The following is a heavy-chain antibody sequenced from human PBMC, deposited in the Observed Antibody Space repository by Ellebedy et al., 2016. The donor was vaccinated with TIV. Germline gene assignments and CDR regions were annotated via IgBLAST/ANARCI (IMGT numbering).Heavy chain of an antibody. CDR3: ARIEGP. J-gene: IGHJ5*02. Sequence: PGGSLRLSCSASGFTFTNYYMSWMRQAPGKGLEWVSSIASTSTYTNYADSVKGRFTISRDDAKNSVYLQMNSLRAEDTAVYYCARIEGPWGQGTLVTVSS. CDR1: GFTFTNYY. CDR2: IASTSTYT. V-gene: IGHV3-11*06.